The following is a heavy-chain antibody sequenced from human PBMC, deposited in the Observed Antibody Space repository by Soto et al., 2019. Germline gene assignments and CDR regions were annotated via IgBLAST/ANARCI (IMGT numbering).Heavy chain of an antibody. J-gene: IGHJ4*02. CDR1: GGSISNSDYY. V-gene: IGHV4-30-4*01. CDR3: VRMAAGASRPFDH. CDR2: IYYSGST. Sequence: QVQLQESGPGLVKPSQTLSLTCIVSGGSISNSDYYWSWIRQPPGKGLEWIGYIYYSGSTLYGPSLKSRVTMSVDTSTNKFSLNLRSVTAADTAVYYCVRMAAGASRPFDHWGQGIRVTVSP. D-gene: IGHD6-13*01.